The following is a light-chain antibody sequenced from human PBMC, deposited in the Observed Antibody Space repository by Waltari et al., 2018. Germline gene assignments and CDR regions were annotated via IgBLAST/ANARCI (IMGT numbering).Light chain of an antibody. CDR2: DAS. V-gene: IGKV3-11*01. CDR1: QSISNF. Sequence: EIVLTQSPATLSLSPGERVTLSCRASQSISNFLARYQQRPGQAPRLLMYDASKRAIGIPARFSGSGSGTDFTLTISSLEPEDSGIYYCQQRNGWPPMYTFGQGTKLEIK. J-gene: IGKJ2*01. CDR3: QQRNGWPPMYT.